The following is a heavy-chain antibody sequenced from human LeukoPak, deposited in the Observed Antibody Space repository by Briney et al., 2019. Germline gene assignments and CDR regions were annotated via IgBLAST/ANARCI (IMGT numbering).Heavy chain of an antibody. CDR2: IYYSGST. CDR1: GGSISSSSYY. Sequence: SETLSLTCTVSGGSISSSSYYWGWIRQPPGKGLEWIGSIYYSGSTYYNPSLKSRVTISVDTSKNQFSLKLGSVTAADTAVYYCTREFYDTSGYYQDYWGQGTLVTVSS. CDR3: TREFYDTSGYYQDY. V-gene: IGHV4-39*07. D-gene: IGHD3-22*01. J-gene: IGHJ4*02.